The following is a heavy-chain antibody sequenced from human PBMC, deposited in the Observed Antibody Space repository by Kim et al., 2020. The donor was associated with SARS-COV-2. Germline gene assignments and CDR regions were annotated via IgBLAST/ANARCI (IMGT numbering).Heavy chain of an antibody. Sequence: GGSLRLSCAASGFTFSSYSMNWVRQAPGKGLEWVSSISSSSSYIYYADSVKGRFIISRDNAKNSLYLQMNSLRAEDTAVYYCARGVAVAGSFPGYWGQGTLVTVSS. V-gene: IGHV3-21*01. CDR3: ARGVAVAGSFPGY. D-gene: IGHD6-19*01. CDR2: ISSSSSYI. CDR1: GFTFSSYS. J-gene: IGHJ4*02.